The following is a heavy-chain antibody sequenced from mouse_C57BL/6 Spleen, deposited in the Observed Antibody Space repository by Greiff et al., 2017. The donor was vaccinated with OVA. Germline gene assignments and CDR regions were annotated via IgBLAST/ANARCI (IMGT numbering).Heavy chain of an antibody. J-gene: IGHJ4*01. Sequence: ESGPGLVKPSQSLSLTCSVTGYSITSGYYWNWIRQFPGNKLEWMGYISYDGSNNYNPSLKNRISITRDTSKNQFFLKLNSVTTEDTATYYCARVGDSNDAMDYWGQGTSVTVSS. CDR2: ISYDGSN. CDR3: ARVGDSNDAMDY. CDR1: GYSITSGYY. D-gene: IGHD2-5*01. V-gene: IGHV3-6*01.